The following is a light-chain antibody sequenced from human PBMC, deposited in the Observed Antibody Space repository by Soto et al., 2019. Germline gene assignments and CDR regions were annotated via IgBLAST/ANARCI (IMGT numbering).Light chain of an antibody. J-gene: IGKJ5*01. V-gene: IGKV3-20*01. CDR3: QQYGSSRVT. CDR1: QSVSSSY. Sequence: EIGLTQSPGPLSLSPGERATLSCRASQSVSSSYLAWYQQKPGQAPRLLIYGASSRATGIPDRFSGSGSGTDFTLTISRLEPEDFAVYYCQQYGSSRVTFGQGTRLEI. CDR2: GAS.